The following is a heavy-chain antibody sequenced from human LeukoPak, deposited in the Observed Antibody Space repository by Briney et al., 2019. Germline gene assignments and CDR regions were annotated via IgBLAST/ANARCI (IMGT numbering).Heavy chain of an antibody. V-gene: IGHV1-8*01. J-gene: IGHJ4*02. Sequence: ASVKVSCKASGYSFSSNDINWVRQATGQGLEWMGWMNPNSGNTGHAQKFQGRVTMTKNTSISTAYMELSSLRSEDTAVYYCARDQSRGYGFDYWGQGTLVTISS. D-gene: IGHD5-12*01. CDR3: ARDQSRGYGFDY. CDR1: GYSFSSND. CDR2: MNPNSGNT.